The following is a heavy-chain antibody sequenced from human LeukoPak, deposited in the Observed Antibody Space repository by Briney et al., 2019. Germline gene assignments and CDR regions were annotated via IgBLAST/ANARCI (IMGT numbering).Heavy chain of an antibody. Sequence: PGGSLRLSCAASGFTFSSYSMNWVRQAPGKGLEWVSSISSSSSYIYYADSVKGRFTISRDNAKNSLYLQMNSLRAEDTAVYYCARGTTVVSPMDYWGQGTLVTVSS. V-gene: IGHV3-21*01. CDR3: ARGTTVVSPMDY. J-gene: IGHJ4*02. CDR2: ISSSSSYI. CDR1: GFTFSSYS. D-gene: IGHD4-23*01.